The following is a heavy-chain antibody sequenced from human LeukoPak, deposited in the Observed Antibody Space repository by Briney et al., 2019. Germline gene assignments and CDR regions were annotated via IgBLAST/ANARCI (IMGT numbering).Heavy chain of an antibody. CDR1: GYTFTGYY. CDR2: INPNSGST. J-gene: IGHJ5*02. Sequence: ASLKVPCKASGYTFTGYYMHLVRQAPGQGLEGMGWINPNSGSTNYTQKFQGRVTMTRDTSISTAYMELSRLRSDNTAVYYCARETAAEPSFDPWGQGTLVTVSS. V-gene: IGHV1-2*02. CDR3: ARETAAEPSFDP. D-gene: IGHD6-13*01.